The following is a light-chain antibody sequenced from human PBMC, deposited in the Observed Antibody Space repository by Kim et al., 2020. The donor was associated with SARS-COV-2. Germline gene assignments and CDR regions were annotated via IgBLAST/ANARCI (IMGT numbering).Light chain of an antibody. CDR2: WAS. Sequence: DIVMTQSPDSLAVSLGERATINCKSSQSVLYSSDNNNYLAWYQQKPGQPPKLLIYWASTRESGVPDRFSGSGSGTDFTLTISNLQAEDVAVYYCQQYYSTPQTFGQGTKLEI. V-gene: IGKV4-1*01. CDR3: QQYYSTPQT. J-gene: IGKJ2*01. CDR1: QSVLYSSDNNNY.